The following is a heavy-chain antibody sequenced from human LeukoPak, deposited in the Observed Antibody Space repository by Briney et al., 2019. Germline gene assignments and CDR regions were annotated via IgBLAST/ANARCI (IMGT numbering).Heavy chain of an antibody. CDR2: IRYDGSNK. J-gene: IGHJ6*03. Sequence: PGGSLRLSCAASGFTFSSYGMHWVRRAPGKGLEWVAFIRYDGSNKYYADSVKGRFTISRDNSKNTLYLQMNSLRAEDTAVYYCAKVPPIFIAARPTEDMDVWGKGTTVTVSS. D-gene: IGHD6-6*01. V-gene: IGHV3-30*02. CDR3: AKVPPIFIAARPTEDMDV. CDR1: GFTFSSYG.